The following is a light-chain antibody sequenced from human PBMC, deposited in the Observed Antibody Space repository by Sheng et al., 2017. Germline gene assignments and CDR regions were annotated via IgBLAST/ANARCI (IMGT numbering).Light chain of an antibody. CDR1: QTINSF. V-gene: IGKV1-39*01. Sequence: DIQMTQSPSSLSASVGDRVTITCRASQTINSFLNWYQQRPGKVPRLLIYAASSLQSGVPSRFSGSGSGTDFTLTISSLQPEDFATYYCQQSYITPWTFGQGTKVEI. J-gene: IGKJ1*01. CDR2: AAS. CDR3: QQSYITPWT.